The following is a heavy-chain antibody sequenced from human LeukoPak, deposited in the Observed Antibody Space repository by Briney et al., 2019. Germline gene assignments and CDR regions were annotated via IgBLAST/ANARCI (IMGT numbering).Heavy chain of an antibody. J-gene: IGHJ4*02. Sequence: KAGGSLRLSCAASGFTFSGYVMTWVRQPPGKGLQWVADISGSGGSTYYADSVKGRFTISRDNSKNTLYLQMNSLRAEDTAVYYCARDLHDGYPHPDYWGQGTLVTVSS. CDR1: GFTFSGYV. CDR3: ARDLHDGYPHPDY. D-gene: IGHD5-24*01. V-gene: IGHV3-23*01. CDR2: ISGSGGST.